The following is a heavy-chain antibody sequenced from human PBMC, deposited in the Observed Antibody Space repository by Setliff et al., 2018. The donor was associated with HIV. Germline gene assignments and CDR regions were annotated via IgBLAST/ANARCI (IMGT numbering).Heavy chain of an antibody. Sequence: ASVKVSCKTSGYTFDAKYIHWARQAPGQGLEWMGWINPNSGGTNYARKFQGRVAMTRDTSISTAYMELNSLRSDDTAVYYCATAGGRSWFDPWGPGTLVTVS. D-gene: IGHD3-16*01. CDR2: INPNSGGT. J-gene: IGHJ5*02. CDR3: ATAGGRSWFDP. V-gene: IGHV1-2*02. CDR1: GYTFDAKY.